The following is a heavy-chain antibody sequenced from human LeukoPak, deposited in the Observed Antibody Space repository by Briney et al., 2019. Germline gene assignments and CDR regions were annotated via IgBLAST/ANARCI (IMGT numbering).Heavy chain of an antibody. J-gene: IGHJ6*03. CDR2: IIPIFGTA. CDR1: GGTFSSYA. D-gene: IGHD2-2*01. Sequence: SVKLFCKASGGTFSSYAISWVRHAPGQGLEWMGGIIPIFGTANYAQKFQGRVTITTDESTSTACMELSSLRSEDTAVYYCARGPAAISDYMDVWGKGTTVTVSS. V-gene: IGHV1-69*05. CDR3: ARGPAAISDYMDV.